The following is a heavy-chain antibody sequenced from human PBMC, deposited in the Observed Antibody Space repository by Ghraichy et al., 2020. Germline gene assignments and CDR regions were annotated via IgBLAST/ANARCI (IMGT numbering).Heavy chain of an antibody. D-gene: IGHD3-16*01. J-gene: IGHJ6*02. CDR3: AKGIGVLYYDGMDV. CDR1: GFTFDDCT. Sequence: GGSLRLSCAASGFTFDDCTMHWVRQAPGKGLEWVSLVSWDGGSTFYADSVRGRFTISRDNTGNSLYLKMNSLRTDDTALYFCAKGIGVLYYDGMDVWGQGTTVTVSS. V-gene: IGHV3-43*01. CDR2: VSWDGGST.